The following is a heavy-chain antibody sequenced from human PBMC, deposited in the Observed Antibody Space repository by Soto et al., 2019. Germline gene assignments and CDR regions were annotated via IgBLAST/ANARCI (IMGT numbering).Heavy chain of an antibody. CDR3: AKGFGISWQYYLDY. Sequence: EVQLLESGGGLVQPGGSLRLSCAASGFSFASYAMNWVRQAPGKGLEWVSGIRGSGGSTYYADSVKGRFTISRDNSKNTLYLQLSRLRVEDTAVNYCAKGFGISWQYYLDYWGQGTLVTVSS. V-gene: IGHV3-23*01. J-gene: IGHJ4*02. CDR1: GFSFASYA. CDR2: IRGSGGST. D-gene: IGHD3-10*01.